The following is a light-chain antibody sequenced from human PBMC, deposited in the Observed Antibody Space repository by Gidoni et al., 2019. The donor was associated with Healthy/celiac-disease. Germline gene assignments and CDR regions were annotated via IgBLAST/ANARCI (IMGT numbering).Light chain of an antibody. V-gene: IGKV2-30*01. CDR3: MQATPC. CDR1: QSLVYSDGNTY. Sequence: DVVMTQSPRSLPVTIGQTASLSCRSSQSLVYSDGNTYLKWIQQRPGQSPRRLIYKGSNRDSGVPDRISGSGSGTDFTLKISRVEAEDVGIYYCMQATPCFGQGTRLETK. J-gene: IGKJ5*01. CDR2: KGS.